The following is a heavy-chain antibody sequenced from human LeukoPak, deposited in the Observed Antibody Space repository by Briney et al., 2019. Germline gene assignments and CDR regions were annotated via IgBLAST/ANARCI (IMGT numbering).Heavy chain of an antibody. V-gene: IGHV1-69*13. CDR2: IIPIFGTA. D-gene: IGHD3-10*01. Sequence: SVKVSCKASGGTFSSYAISWVRQAPGQGLEWMGGIIPIFGTANYAQKFQGRVTITADESTSTAYMELSSLRSEDTAVYYCARVIGEFGGDNWFDPRGQGTLVTVSS. J-gene: IGHJ5*02. CDR1: GGTFSSYA. CDR3: ARVIGEFGGDNWFDP.